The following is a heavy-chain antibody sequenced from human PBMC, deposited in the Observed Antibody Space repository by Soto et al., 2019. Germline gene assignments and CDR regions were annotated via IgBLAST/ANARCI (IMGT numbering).Heavy chain of an antibody. D-gene: IGHD3-9*01. CDR3: ARVVLTITRGAFDA. Sequence: QVQLQESGPGLVKPSGTLSLTCAVSGGSISSSHWWTWVRQSPGKGLEYIGEISHSGTSNSNPTLKSRVTLSVDKSTNPFALTLTSVTAAATAVYYCARVVLTITRGAFDAWGQGTLVIVSS. CDR1: GGSISSSHW. J-gene: IGHJ3*01. V-gene: IGHV4-4*02. CDR2: ISHSGTS.